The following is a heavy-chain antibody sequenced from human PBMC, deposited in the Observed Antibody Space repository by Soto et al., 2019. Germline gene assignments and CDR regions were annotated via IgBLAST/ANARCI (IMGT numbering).Heavy chain of an antibody. D-gene: IGHD3-10*01. CDR1: GFPFSTYE. V-gene: IGHV3-48*03. J-gene: IGHJ5*01. CDR2: INADSGAM. Sequence: EVQLLESGGGLAQPGGSLRLSCAASGFPFSTYEMNWVRQAPGKGLEWLSFINADSGAMYYEDSVKGRFTISRDNAKNSLYLEMNSLRADDTGVYYCASMTWFRFDSWGQGTLVTVSS. CDR3: ASMTWFRFDS.